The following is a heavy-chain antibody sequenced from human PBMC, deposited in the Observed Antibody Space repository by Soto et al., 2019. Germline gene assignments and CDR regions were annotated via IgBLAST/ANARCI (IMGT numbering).Heavy chain of an antibody. V-gene: IGHV1-69*13. Sequence: GASVKVSCKASGGTFSSYAISWVRQAPGQGLEWMGGIIPIFGTANYAQKFQGRVTITADESTSTAYMELSSLRSEDTAVYCCAREAHWGIAAAGTGLYYFDYWGQGTLVTVSS. J-gene: IGHJ4*02. CDR1: GGTFSSYA. CDR3: AREAHWGIAAAGTGLYYFDY. D-gene: IGHD6-13*01. CDR2: IIPIFGTA.